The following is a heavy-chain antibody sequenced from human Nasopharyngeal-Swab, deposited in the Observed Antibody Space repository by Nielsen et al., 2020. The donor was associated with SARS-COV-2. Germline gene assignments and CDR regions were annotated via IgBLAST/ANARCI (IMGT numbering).Heavy chain of an antibody. CDR1: GFTFSTYT. J-gene: IGHJ4*02. D-gene: IGHD3-10*01. V-gene: IGHV3-21*01. Sequence: GESLKISCAASGFTFSTYTMNWVRQAPGKGLEWVSSISSSSSYIYYADSMKGRFTISRDNAKNSLYLQMNSLRAEDTAVYYCARSTPISRAKMWFGESAYYFDYWGQGTLVTVSS. CDR3: ARSTPISRAKMWFGESAYYFDY. CDR2: ISSSSSYI.